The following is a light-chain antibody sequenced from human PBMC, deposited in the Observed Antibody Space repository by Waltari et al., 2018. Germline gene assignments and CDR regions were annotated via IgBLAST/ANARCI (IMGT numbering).Light chain of an antibody. V-gene: IGKV1-16*02. J-gene: IGKJ1*01. CDR1: QGINDY. Sequence: DIQMTQSPSSLSASIGDRVTITCRASQGINDYLAWFQQRPGKAPKSLIYRVSSLQRGVPSKFSGRGSGTEFTLTISSLQPEDFATYYCLRYNSYPRTFGQGTKVEIK. CDR2: RVS. CDR3: LRYNSYPRT.